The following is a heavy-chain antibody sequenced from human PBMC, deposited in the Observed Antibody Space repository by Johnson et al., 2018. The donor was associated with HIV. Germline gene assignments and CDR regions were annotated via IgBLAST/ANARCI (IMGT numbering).Heavy chain of an antibody. V-gene: IGHV3-13*01. CDR3: ARVGPGHAFDI. Sequence: VQLVESGGGVVQPGRSLRLSCAASGFTFSSYDMHWVRQSTGKGLEWVSGIGTAGDTYYPGSVKGRFTISRDNSKNTLYLQMNSLRAEDTAVYYCARVGPGHAFDIWGQGTLVTVSS. CDR2: IGTAGDT. J-gene: IGHJ3*02. CDR1: GFTFSSYD.